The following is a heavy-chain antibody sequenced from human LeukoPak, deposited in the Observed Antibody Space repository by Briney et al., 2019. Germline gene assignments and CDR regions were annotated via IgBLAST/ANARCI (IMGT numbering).Heavy chain of an antibody. D-gene: IGHD3-16*01. V-gene: IGHV3-21*01. CDR3: ARRGGLSSGRGFDH. Sequence: GGFLRLSCVASGFDFNYYDMNWVRQAPGKGLEWVSSISSSSSYIYFADATKGRFTISRDNANSSVFLQMNSLRPEDTAVYYCARRGGLSSGRGFDHWGQGTLVTVSS. CDR2: ISSSSSYI. CDR1: GFDFNYYD. J-gene: IGHJ4*02.